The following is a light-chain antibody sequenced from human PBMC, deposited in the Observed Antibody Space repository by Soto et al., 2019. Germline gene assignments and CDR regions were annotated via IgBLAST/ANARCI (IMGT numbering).Light chain of an antibody. V-gene: IGLV3-1*01. CDR3: QAWDSSVV. Sequence: SYELTQPPSVSVSLGQTASITCSGDKLGDRYASWYQQKPGQSPVLIIYQDTKRPSGIPERFSGSNSGNTATLTISGTQAMDEADYYCQAWDSSVVFGGGTKLTVL. CDR1: KLGDRY. CDR2: QDT. J-gene: IGLJ2*01.